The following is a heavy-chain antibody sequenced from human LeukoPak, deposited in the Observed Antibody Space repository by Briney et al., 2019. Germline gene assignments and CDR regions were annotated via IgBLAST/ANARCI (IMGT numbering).Heavy chain of an antibody. CDR2: IYYSEST. V-gene: IGHV4-59*01. CDR3: ARCPSGYDSSGYYYYYYYMDV. D-gene: IGHD3-22*01. Sequence: SETLSLTCTVSGGSISSYYWSWIRQPPGKGLEWIGYIYYSESTNYNPSLKSRVTISVDTSKNQFSLKLSSVTAADTAVYYCARCPSGYDSSGYYYYYYYMDVWGKGTTVTVSS. CDR1: GGSISSYY. J-gene: IGHJ6*03.